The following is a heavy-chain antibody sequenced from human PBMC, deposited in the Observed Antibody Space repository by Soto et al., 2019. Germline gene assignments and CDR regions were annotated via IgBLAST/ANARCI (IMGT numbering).Heavy chain of an antibody. CDR2: IDPSDSYT. CDR3: VSHESITMVRGVILPGWDYYYYGMDV. J-gene: IGHJ6*02. CDR1: GYSFTSYW. Sequence: GESLKISCKGSGYSFTSYWISWVRQMPGKGLEWMGRIDPSDSYTNYSPSFQGHVTISADKSISTAYLQWSSLKASDTAMYYCVSHESITMVRGVILPGWDYYYYGMDVWGQGTTVTVSS. D-gene: IGHD3-10*01. V-gene: IGHV5-10-1*01.